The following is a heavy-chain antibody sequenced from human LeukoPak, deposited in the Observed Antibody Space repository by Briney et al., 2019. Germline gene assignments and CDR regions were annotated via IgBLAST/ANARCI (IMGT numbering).Heavy chain of an antibody. J-gene: IGHJ4*02. CDR3: ARVPLWFGELSFDY. CDR1: GYTFTGYY. V-gene: IGHV1-2*02. Sequence: ASVKVSCKASGYTFTGYYMHWVRQAPGQGLEWMGWINPNSGGTNYAQKFQSRVTMTRDTSISTAYMELSRLRSDDTAVYYCARVPLWFGELSFDYWGQGTLVTVSS. D-gene: IGHD3-10*01. CDR2: INPNSGGT.